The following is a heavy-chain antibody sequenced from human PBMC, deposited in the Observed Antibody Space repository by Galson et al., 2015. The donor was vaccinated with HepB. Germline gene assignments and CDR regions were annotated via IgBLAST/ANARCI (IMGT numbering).Heavy chain of an antibody. D-gene: IGHD1-26*01. CDR2: IGYDGSKK. Sequence: SLRLSCAASGFTFSNYDMHWVRQAPGKGLEWVALIGYDGSKKYYADSVKGRFTISRDNSKNRLYLQMNTLRAEDTAVYYCARVGIGGSYCADYWGQGTLVTVSS. V-gene: IGHV3-33*01. J-gene: IGHJ4*02. CDR3: ARVGIGGSYCADY. CDR1: GFTFSNYD.